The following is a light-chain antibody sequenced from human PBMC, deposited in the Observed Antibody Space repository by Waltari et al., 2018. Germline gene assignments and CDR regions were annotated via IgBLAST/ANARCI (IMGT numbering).Light chain of an antibody. J-gene: IGKJ5*01. V-gene: IGKV1-39*01. CDR3: QQGYSRVT. CDR2: AAS. Sequence: DIQVTQSPSSLSASVGDRVTITCRTSQNIRNYRNWYQQKPGKAPKLLVYAASSLHSDGPSRFSGSGSGADFTLTISSLQPEDYGTYYCQQGYSRVTFGQGTRLEIK. CDR1: QNIRNY.